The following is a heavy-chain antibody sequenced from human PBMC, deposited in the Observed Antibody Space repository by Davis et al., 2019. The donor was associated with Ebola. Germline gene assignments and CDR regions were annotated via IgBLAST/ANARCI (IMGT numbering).Heavy chain of an antibody. CDR2: IKENGSET. V-gene: IGHV3-7*03. CDR3: ATKPPRLHYFDN. Sequence: PGGSLRLSCAASGFTFSSYWMAWVRQAPGKGLEWVTKIKENGSETYYGDSVKGRFTVSRDNAGNLLYLQMNSLRAEDTAVYYCATKPPRLHYFDNWGQGTLVTVSS. CDR1: GFTFSSYW. J-gene: IGHJ4*02.